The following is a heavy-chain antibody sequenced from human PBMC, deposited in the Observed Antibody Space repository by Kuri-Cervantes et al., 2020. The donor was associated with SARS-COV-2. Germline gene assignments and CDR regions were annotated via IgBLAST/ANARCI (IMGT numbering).Heavy chain of an antibody. J-gene: IGHJ6*02. V-gene: IGHV4-30-4*01. Sequence: LRLSCTVSGGSISSGDYYWSWIRQPPGKGLEWIGYIYCSGSTYYNPSLKSRVTISVDTSKNQFSLKLSSVTATDTAVYYCARGWGGYCSSTSCYYYYYGMDVWGQGTTVTVSS. CDR2: IYCSGST. D-gene: IGHD2-2*01. CDR1: GGSISSGDYY. CDR3: ARGWGGYCSSTSCYYYYYGMDV.